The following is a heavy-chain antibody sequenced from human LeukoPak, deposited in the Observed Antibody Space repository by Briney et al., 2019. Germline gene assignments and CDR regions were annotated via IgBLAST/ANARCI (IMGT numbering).Heavy chain of an antibody. V-gene: IGHV1-69*04. J-gene: IGHJ5*02. CDR1: GGTFSSYA. CDR2: IIPILGIA. Sequence: SVKVSCKASGGTFSSYAISWVRQAPGQGLEWMGRIIPILGIANYAQKFQGRVTITADKSTSTAYMELSSLRSEDTAVYYCASGGSEYNWFDPWGQGTLVTVSS. D-gene: IGHD1-26*01. CDR3: ASGGSEYNWFDP.